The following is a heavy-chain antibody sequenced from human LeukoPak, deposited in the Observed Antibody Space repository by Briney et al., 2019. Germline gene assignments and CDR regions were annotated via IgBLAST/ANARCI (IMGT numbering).Heavy chain of an antibody. Sequence: GGSLRLSCAASGFTFSSYWMSWVRQAPGKGLEWVANIRQDGNEKHYVDSVKGRFIISRDNAKNSLYLQINSLRAEDTAVYFCATSKLEWLFNFYYWGQGTLVTVSS. CDR1: GFTFSSYW. D-gene: IGHD3-3*01. CDR3: ATSKLEWLFNFYY. V-gene: IGHV3-7*03. J-gene: IGHJ4*02. CDR2: IRQDGNEK.